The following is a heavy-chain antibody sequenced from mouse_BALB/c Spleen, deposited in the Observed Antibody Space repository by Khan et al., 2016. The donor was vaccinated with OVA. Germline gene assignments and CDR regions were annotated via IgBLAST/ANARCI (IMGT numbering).Heavy chain of an antibody. V-gene: IGHV1S41*01. J-gene: IGHJ4*01. CDR1: GYTFTSYW. D-gene: IGHD1-1*01. Sequence: DLVKPGASVKLSCKASGYTFTSYWINWIKQRPGQGLEWIGQIAPGSGSDYYNEMFKGKATLTVDTSSSTAYIQLSSLSSEDSAVYFGARSNYYGRSLYAMDYWGQGTSVTVSS. CDR2: IAPGSGSD. CDR3: ARSNYYGRSLYAMDY.